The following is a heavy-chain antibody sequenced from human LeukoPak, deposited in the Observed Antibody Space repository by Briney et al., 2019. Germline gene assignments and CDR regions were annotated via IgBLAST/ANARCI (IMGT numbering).Heavy chain of an antibody. Sequence: PSETLSLTCTVSGYSISSGYYWGWIRQPPGKGLEWIGSIYHSGSTYYNPSLKSRVTISVDTSKNQFSLKLSSVTAADTAVYYCARVMRGQDYDFWSGYYMEAFDIWGQGTMVTVSS. D-gene: IGHD3-3*01. V-gene: IGHV4-38-2*02. CDR3: ARVMRGQDYDFWSGYYMEAFDI. CDR1: GYSISSGYY. J-gene: IGHJ3*02. CDR2: IYHSGST.